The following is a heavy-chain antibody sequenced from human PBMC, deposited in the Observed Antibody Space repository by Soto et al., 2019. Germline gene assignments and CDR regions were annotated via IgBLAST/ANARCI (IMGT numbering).Heavy chain of an antibody. Sequence: PSETLSLTCNVSGGSVTSGGYYWSWIRQHPGKGLEWIGYISYSGSTYDNPSLRSRITISLDTSKNQFSLKLISVTAADTAVYYCAREPITMIAAGAYYFDYWGQGTLVTVSS. V-gene: IGHV4-31*03. CDR2: ISYSGST. D-gene: IGHD3-22*01. CDR3: AREPITMIAAGAYYFDY. CDR1: GGSVTSGGYY. J-gene: IGHJ4*02.